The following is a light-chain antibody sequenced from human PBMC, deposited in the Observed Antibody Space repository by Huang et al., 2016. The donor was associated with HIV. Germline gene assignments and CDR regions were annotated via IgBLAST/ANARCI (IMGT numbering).Light chain of an antibody. CDR2: EAS. CDR3: QQYNNWPRT. CDR1: QSINTT. J-gene: IGKJ2*01. Sequence: DRVMTQSPVTLSVSPGERATLSCRASQSINTTLAWYQQKPGQAPRLLIYEASTRAIDVPARFSGSGTEIHFTLTISSLQSEDFAVYYCQQYNNWPRTFGQGTKLEIK. V-gene: IGKV3-15*01.